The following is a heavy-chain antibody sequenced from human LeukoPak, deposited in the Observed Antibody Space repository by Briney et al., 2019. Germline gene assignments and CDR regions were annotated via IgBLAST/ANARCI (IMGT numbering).Heavy chain of an antibody. CDR2: IRSKAYGGTA. Sequence: GGSLRLSCAASEFTFSSYSMNWVRQAPGKGLEWVGFIRSKAYGGTAEYAASVKGRFTISRDDSENIAYVEMNSLKSEDTAVYYCARDLRAVAHDFDCWGQGTLVTVSS. V-gene: IGHV3-49*04. D-gene: IGHD6-19*01. CDR3: ARDLRAVAHDFDC. J-gene: IGHJ4*02. CDR1: EFTFSSYS.